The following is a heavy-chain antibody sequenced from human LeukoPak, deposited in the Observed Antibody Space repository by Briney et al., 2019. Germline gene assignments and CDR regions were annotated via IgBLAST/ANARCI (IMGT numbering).Heavy chain of an antibody. Sequence: SETLSLTCAVYGGSFSGYYWSWIRQPPGKGLEWIGEINHSGSTNYNPSLKSRVTISVDTSKNQFSLKLSSVTAADTAVYYCARSHGSSDYYDSSGYYDYWGQGTLVTVSS. D-gene: IGHD3-22*01. CDR1: GGSFSGYY. CDR3: ARSHGSSDYYDSSGYYDY. J-gene: IGHJ4*02. V-gene: IGHV4-34*01. CDR2: INHSGST.